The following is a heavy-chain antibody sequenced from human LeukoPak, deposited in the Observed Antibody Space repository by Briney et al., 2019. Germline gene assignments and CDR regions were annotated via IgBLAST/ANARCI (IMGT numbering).Heavy chain of an antibody. CDR3: ARDLVVRGRWSWFDP. CDR2: ISGSGSTI. V-gene: IGHV3-48*03. D-gene: IGHD3-10*01. Sequence: GGSLRLSCAVSASTFSSYEMNWFRQTPGKGLEWVSYISGSGSTIYYADSVKGRFTISRDNAKNALYLQMNSLRAEDTAVYYCARDLVVRGRWSWFDPWGQGTLVTVSS. CDR1: ASTFSSYE. J-gene: IGHJ5*02.